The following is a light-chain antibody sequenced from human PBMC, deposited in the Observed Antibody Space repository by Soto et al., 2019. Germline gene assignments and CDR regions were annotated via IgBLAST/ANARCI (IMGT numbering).Light chain of an antibody. CDR2: GNN. CDR1: RSNLGAHYD. V-gene: IGLV1-40*01. Sequence: QSVLTQPPSVSGAPGQRVTISCTGSRSNLGAHYDVHWYQRLPGTAPKLLIYGNNNRPSGVPDRFSGSKSGTSASLAITGLQPEDEADYYCSSYTSSSTPFYVFGTGTKLTVL. CDR3: SSYTSSSTPFYV. J-gene: IGLJ1*01.